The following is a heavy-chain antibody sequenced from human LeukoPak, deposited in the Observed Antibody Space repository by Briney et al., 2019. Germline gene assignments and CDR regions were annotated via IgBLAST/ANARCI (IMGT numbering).Heavy chain of an antibody. Sequence: GGSLRLSCAVSGFTFTDYWMNWVRQAPGKGLEWVASIRQDGNEKSYMDAVKGRFTISRDNTRDSLYLQMSSLRVKDTAVYYCARDGTAPGLYFDLWGQGTLVTVSS. CDR3: ARDGTAPGLYFDL. CDR1: GFTFTDYW. CDR2: IRQDGNEK. J-gene: IGHJ4*01. D-gene: IGHD6-13*01. V-gene: IGHV3-7*01.